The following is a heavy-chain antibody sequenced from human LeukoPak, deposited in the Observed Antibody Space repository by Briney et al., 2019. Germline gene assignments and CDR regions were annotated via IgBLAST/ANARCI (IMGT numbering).Heavy chain of an antibody. Sequence: PGGSLRFSCAASGFTFSSYALSWVRPGPGQGREWGFALSGGGGSTYHADSVKGRFTMDRDNCKTTLYLQMNRPGAEDAAECYCAKDIYMIVVVDGYFDDWGQGTLVTVSS. CDR1: GFTFSSYA. J-gene: IGHJ4*02. D-gene: IGHD3-22*01. CDR3: AKDIYMIVVVDGYFDD. V-gene: IGHV3-23*01. CDR2: LSGGGGST.